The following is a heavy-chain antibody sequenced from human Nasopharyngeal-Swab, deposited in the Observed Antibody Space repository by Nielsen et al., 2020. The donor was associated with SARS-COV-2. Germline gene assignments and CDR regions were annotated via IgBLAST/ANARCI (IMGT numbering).Heavy chain of an antibody. Sequence: GESLKISCAASGFTFSSYGMHRVRQAPGKGLVWVAGISYDGSNKYYADSVKGRFTISRDNSKNTLYLQMNSLRAEDTAVYYCAKVDMVRGVLDAFDIWGQGTMVTVSS. CDR3: AKVDMVRGVLDAFDI. D-gene: IGHD3-10*01. V-gene: IGHV3-30*18. CDR1: GFTFSSYG. J-gene: IGHJ3*02. CDR2: ISYDGSNK.